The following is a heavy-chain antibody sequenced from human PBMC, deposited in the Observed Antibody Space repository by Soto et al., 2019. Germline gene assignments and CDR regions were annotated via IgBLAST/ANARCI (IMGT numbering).Heavy chain of an antibody. D-gene: IGHD6-6*01. J-gene: IGHJ4*02. CDR3: ARDGVFIAATYDY. CDR1: GFTFSSYW. V-gene: IGHV3-7*01. Sequence: GGSLRLSCAASGFTFSSYWMSWGRQAPGKGLEWVANIKQDGSEKYYVDSVKGRFTISRDNAKNSLYLQMNSLRAEDTAVYYCARDGVFIAATYDYWGQGTLVTVSS. CDR2: IKQDGSEK.